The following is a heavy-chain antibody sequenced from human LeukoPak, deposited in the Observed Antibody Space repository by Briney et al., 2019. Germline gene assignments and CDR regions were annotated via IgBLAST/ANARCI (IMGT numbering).Heavy chain of an antibody. J-gene: IGHJ5*02. CDR1: GGSFSGYY. CDR3: ARSSGVRRYSSGWYVGHNWFDP. V-gene: IGHV4-34*01. CDR2: INHSGST. Sequence: SETLSLTCAVYGGSFSGYYWSWIRQPPGKGLEWIGEINHSGSTNYNPSLKSRVTISIDTSKNQFSLKLSPVTAADTAVYYCARSSGVRRYSSGWYVGHNWFDPWGQGTLVTVSS. D-gene: IGHD6-19*01.